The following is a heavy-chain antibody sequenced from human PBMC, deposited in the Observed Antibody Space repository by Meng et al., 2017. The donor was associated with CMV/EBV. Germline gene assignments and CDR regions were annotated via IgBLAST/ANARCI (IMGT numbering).Heavy chain of an antibody. CDR1: GYTFTGYY. V-gene: IGHV1-2*02. Sequence: ASVKVSCKASGYTFTGYYMHWVRQAPGQGLEWMGWINPNSGGTNYAQKFQGRVTMTRDTSISTAYMELSRLRSDDTAVYYCARDGGRYCRSTSCYYGMDVWGQGTTVTVSS. CDR3: ARDGGRYCRSTSCYYGMDV. CDR2: INPNSGGT. J-gene: IGHJ6*02. D-gene: IGHD2-2*01.